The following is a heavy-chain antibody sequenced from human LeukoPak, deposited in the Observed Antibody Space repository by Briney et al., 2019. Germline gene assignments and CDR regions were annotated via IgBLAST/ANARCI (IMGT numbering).Heavy chain of an antibody. CDR3: ARMRGSTIDY. D-gene: IGHD1-26*01. J-gene: IGHJ4*02. V-gene: IGHV4-59*01. CDR2: IHYSGRS. CDR1: GGSISSYF. Sequence: PSETLSLTCTVSGGSISSYFWSWIRQPPGKGLEWIGHIHYSGRSNYDPSLQSRVSISVDTSKNQFSLKLSSVTAADTAVYYCARMRGSTIDYWGQGTLVTVSS.